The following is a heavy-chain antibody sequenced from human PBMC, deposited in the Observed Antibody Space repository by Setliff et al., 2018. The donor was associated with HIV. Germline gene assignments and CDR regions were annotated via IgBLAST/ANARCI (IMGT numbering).Heavy chain of an antibody. CDR3: ARSYSGPGYAYFDY. Sequence: SETLSLTCTVSGGSISSGGYYWSWIRLHPGKGLEWIGYIYYSGSTFYNPSLKSRLTISRDTSKNQFSLKLRSVTAADTAVYYCARSYSGPGYAYFDYWGQGTLVTVSS. CDR2: IYYSGST. CDR1: GGSISSGGYY. D-gene: IGHD3-16*01. V-gene: IGHV4-31*03. J-gene: IGHJ4*02.